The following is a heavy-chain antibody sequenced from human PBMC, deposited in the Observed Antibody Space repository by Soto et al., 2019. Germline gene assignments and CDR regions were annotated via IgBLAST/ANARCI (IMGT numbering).Heavy chain of an antibody. CDR3: ARDGWLYYDTTSQGMDV. J-gene: IGHJ6*02. CDR1: GFTFSSYA. D-gene: IGHD3-22*01. CDR2: ISYDGSNK. Sequence: GGSLRLSCAASGFTFSSYAIHWVRQAPGKGLEWVAVISYDGSNKNHADSVKGRFTISRDNSKNTLFLQMNNLRADDTAVYYCARDGWLYYDTTSQGMDVWGQGTTVTVSS. V-gene: IGHV3-30-3*01.